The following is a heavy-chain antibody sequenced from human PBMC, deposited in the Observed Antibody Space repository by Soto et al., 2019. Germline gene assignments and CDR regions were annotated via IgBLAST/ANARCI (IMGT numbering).Heavy chain of an antibody. CDR2: INHSGST. V-gene: IGHV4-34*01. CDR3: ARSGGATQNYYYYYGMDV. J-gene: IGHJ6*02. D-gene: IGHD1-26*01. CDR1: GGSFSGYY. Sequence: PSETLSLTCAVYGGSFSGYYWSWIRQPPGKGLEWIGEINHSGSTNYNLSLKSRVTISVDTSKNQFSLKLSSVTAADTAVYYCARSGGATQNYYYYYGMDVWGQGTTVTVSS.